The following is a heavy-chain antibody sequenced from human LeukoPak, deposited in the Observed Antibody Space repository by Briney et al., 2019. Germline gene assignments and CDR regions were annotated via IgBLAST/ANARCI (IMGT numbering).Heavy chain of an antibody. Sequence: SVKVSCKASGGTFSSYAISWVRQAPGQGLEWMGRIIPILGIANYAQKFQGRVTITADKSTGTAYMELSSLRSEDTAVYYCARDCGGDCYYYYGMDVWGQGTTVTVSS. D-gene: IGHD2-21*02. CDR1: GGTFSSYA. CDR3: ARDCGGDCYYYYGMDV. V-gene: IGHV1-69*04. J-gene: IGHJ6*02. CDR2: IIPILGIA.